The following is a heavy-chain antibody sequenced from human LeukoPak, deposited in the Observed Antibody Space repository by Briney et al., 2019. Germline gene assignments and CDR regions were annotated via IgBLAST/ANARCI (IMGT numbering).Heavy chain of an antibody. D-gene: IGHD4-23*01. CDR3: ARDLRHDYGGNPDWYFDL. Sequence: GGSLRLSCAASGFTFSSYSMNWLRQAPGKGLEWVSPISSSSSYIYYADSVKGRFTISRDNAKNSLYLQMNSLRAEDTAVYYCARDLRHDYGGNPDWYFDLWGRGTLVTVSS. CDR1: GFTFSSYS. CDR2: ISSSSSYI. J-gene: IGHJ2*01. V-gene: IGHV3-21*01.